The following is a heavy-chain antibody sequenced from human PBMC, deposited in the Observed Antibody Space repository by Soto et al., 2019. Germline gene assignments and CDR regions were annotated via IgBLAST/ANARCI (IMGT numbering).Heavy chain of an antibody. J-gene: IGHJ4*02. CDR3: ARISSSSCTDY. V-gene: IGHV3-23*01. CDR1: GFTFNTYA. D-gene: IGHD6-13*01. Sequence: GGSLRRSWAASGFTFNTYAMNWVRRAPGTGLEWVSAISADGAGTYYADSVKGRFTISRENSKKKLSLQMNSLRAEDTAIFYCARISSSSCTDYWGQGTLVTVSS. CDR2: ISADGAGT.